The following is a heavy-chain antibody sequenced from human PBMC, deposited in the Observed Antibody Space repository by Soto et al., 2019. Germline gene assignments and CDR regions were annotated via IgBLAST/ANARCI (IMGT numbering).Heavy chain of an antibody. CDR2: IYYSGST. V-gene: IGHV4-59*01. Sequence: SETLSLTCTVSGGSISSYYWSWIRQPPGKGLEWIGYIYYSGSTNYNPSLKSRVTISVDTSKNQFSLKLSSVTAADTAVYYCARVRDYYDSSGYYYAFDYWGQGTLVTVSS. CDR3: ARVRDYYDSSGYYYAFDY. J-gene: IGHJ4*02. CDR1: GGSISSYY. D-gene: IGHD3-22*01.